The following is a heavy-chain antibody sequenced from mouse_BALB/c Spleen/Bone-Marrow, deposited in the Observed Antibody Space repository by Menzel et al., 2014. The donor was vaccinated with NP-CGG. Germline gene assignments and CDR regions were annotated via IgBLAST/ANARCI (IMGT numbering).Heavy chain of an antibody. CDR2: INPDSSTI. CDR3: ARGNYYGHLDY. J-gene: IGHJ2*01. V-gene: IGHV4-1*02. CDR1: GFDFSRYW. Sequence: EVQLQQSGGGLVQPGGSLKLSCAASGFDFSRYWMSWVRQAPGKGLEWIGEINPDSSTINYTPSLKDKFIISRDNAKNTLFLQMSKVRSEDTALYYCARGNYYGHLDYWGQGTTLTVSS. D-gene: IGHD2-1*01.